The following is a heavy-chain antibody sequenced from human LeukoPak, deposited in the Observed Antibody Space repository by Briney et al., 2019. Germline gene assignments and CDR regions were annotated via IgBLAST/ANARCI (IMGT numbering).Heavy chain of an antibody. Sequence: SVKVSCKASGGTFTSYEISWVRQAPGEGLEWMGGIIPKAATPNYSQKFQGRVTISADKSTSTAYMELSRLTSEDTAVYYCARDLDWGSKRWTDAFDIWGQGTMVTVSS. CDR3: ARDLDWGSKRWTDAFDI. D-gene: IGHD3-3*01. J-gene: IGHJ3*02. V-gene: IGHV1-69*06. CDR2: IIPKAATP. CDR1: GGTFTSYE.